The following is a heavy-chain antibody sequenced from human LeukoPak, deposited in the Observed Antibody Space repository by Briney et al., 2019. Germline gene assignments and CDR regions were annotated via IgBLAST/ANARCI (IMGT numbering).Heavy chain of an antibody. CDR1: GYTLTSYD. D-gene: IGHD4-23*01. CDR2: MNPNSGNT. V-gene: IGHV1-8*01. J-gene: IGHJ4*02. Sequence: ASVKVSCKASGYTLTSYDINWVRQATGQGLEWMGWMNPNSGNTGYAQKFQGRVTMTRNTSISTAYMELSSLRSEDTAVYYCARASYGGNSQTDWGQGTLVTVSS. CDR3: ARASYGGNSQTD.